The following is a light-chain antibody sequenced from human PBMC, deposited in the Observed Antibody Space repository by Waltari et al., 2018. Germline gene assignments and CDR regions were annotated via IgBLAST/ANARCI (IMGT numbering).Light chain of an antibody. CDR3: QQRNNWPPFT. CDR1: QNIGNY. Sequence: ETVLTQSPAILSLSPGERATLSCRASQNIGNYLAWYQQRPGQALRLLIYASSTRATGIPARFSGSGSGTDFTLTISSLEPEDVATYFCQQRNNWPPFTFGPGTILDIK. CDR2: ASS. V-gene: IGKV3-11*01. J-gene: IGKJ3*01.